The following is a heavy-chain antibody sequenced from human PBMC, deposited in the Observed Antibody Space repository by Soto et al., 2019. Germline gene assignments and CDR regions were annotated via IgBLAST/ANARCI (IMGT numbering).Heavy chain of an antibody. J-gene: IGHJ5*02. CDR3: TRDASSDSSARGWFDP. D-gene: IGHD6-13*01. V-gene: IGHV3-21*01. Sequence: PGGSLRLSCAASGFTFRSFTMNWVRQAPGKGLEWVSTISSNSAYIYYTDALRGRFTISRDNAKNSLHLQMNSLRAEDTAVYYCTRDASSDSSARGWFDPWGPGTLVTVSS. CDR2: ISSNSAYI. CDR1: GFTFRSFT.